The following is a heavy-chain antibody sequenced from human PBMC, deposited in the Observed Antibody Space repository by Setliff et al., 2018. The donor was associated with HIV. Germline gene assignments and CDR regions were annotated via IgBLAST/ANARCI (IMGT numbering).Heavy chain of an antibody. J-gene: IGHJ6*03. D-gene: IGHD6-6*01. CDR3: ARRAAGGSSPNDYMDV. CDR2: INTNTGNP. V-gene: IGHV7-4-1*02. Sequence: GASVKVSCKASGYVFSSYAVNWVRQAPGQGLEWMGWINTNTGNPMYAQGFTRRFVFSLDTSLSTAYLQISSLKAEDTAVYYCARRAAGGSSPNDYMDVWGKGTTVTVSS. CDR1: GYVFSSYA.